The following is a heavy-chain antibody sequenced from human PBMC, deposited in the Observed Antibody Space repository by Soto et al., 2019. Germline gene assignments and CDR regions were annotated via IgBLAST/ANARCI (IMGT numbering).Heavy chain of an antibody. CDR2: ISYDGSNK. Sequence: VGSLRLSCAASGFTFSSYGMHWVRQAPGKGLEWVAVISYDGSNKYYADSVKGRFTISRDNSKNTLYLQMNSLRAEDTAVYYCAKDPAYSSYYYYYGMDVWGQGTTVTVSS. CDR1: GFTFSSYG. J-gene: IGHJ6*02. V-gene: IGHV3-30*18. CDR3: AKDPAYSSYYYYYGMDV. D-gene: IGHD5-18*01.